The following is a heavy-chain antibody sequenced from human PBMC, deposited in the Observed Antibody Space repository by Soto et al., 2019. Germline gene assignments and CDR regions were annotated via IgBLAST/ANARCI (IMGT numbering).Heavy chain of an antibody. CDR2: VYNSGST. D-gene: IGHD6-13*01. CDR3: ARLHPMLAAAGTPPYYYYGMDV. V-gene: IGHV4-59*12. CDR1: GGSISSNY. Sequence: SETLSLTCTVSGGSISSNYWTWIRQPPGKGLEWIGYVYNSGSTNYNPSLKSRVTISVDTSKNQFSLKLSSVTAADTAVYYCARLHPMLAAAGTPPYYYYGMDVWGQGTTVTVSS. J-gene: IGHJ6*02.